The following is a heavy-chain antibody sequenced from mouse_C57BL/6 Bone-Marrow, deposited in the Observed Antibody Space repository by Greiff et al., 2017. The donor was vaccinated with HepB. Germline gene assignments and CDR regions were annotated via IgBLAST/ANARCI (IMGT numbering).Heavy chain of an antibody. CDR1: GYTFTSYW. CDR2: IDPSDSET. CDR3: ARGGVLLWYPYFDY. D-gene: IGHD2-1*01. Sequence: QVQLKQPGAELVRPGSSVKLSCKASGYTFTSYWMHWVKQRPIQGLEWIGNIDPSDSETHYNQKFKDKATLTVDKSSSTAYMQLSSLTSEDSAVYYCARGGVLLWYPYFDYWGQGTTLTVSS. J-gene: IGHJ2*01. V-gene: IGHV1-52*01.